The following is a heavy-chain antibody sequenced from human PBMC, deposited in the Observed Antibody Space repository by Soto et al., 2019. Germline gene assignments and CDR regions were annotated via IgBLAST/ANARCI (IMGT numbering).Heavy chain of an antibody. CDR2: IYYSGST. CDR1: GCSVISGDYY. CDR3: ARTRDNNINYYYALDV. J-gene: IGHJ6*02. D-gene: IGHD1-20*01. Sequence: PSETLSLTCAGSGCSVISGDYYWRWILQPAGKGLEWIGYIYYSGSTYYNPSLKSRVTISVDTSKNQFSLKLSSVTAADTAVYYCARTRDNNINYYYALDVWGPGTTVTVSS. V-gene: IGHV4-30-4*02.